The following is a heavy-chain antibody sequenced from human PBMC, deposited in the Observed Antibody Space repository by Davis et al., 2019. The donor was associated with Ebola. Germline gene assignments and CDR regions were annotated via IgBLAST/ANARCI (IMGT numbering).Heavy chain of an antibody. CDR1: GGSISSYY. J-gene: IGHJ4*02. CDR2: IYYSGST. D-gene: IGHD6-19*01. V-gene: IGHV4-59*06. Sequence: PSETLSLTCTVSGGSISSYYWSWIRQHPGKGLEWIGYIYYSGSTYYNPSLKSRVTISVDTSKNQFSLKLSSVTAADTAVYYCARGEGYSSGWYFDYWGQGTLVTVSS. CDR3: ARGEGYSSGWYFDY.